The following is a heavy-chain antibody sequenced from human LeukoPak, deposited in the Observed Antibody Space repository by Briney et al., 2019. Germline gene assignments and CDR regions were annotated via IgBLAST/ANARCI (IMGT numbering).Heavy chain of an antibody. D-gene: IGHD6-13*01. Sequence: GASVKVSCKASGGTFSSYAISWLRQAPGQGLEWMGGIIPIFGTANYAQKFQGRVTITADESTSTAYMELSSLRSEDTAVYYCARDRVGSWYFDYWGQGTLLTVSS. J-gene: IGHJ4*02. CDR3: ARDRVGSWYFDY. V-gene: IGHV1-69*13. CDR1: GGTFSSYA. CDR2: IIPIFGTA.